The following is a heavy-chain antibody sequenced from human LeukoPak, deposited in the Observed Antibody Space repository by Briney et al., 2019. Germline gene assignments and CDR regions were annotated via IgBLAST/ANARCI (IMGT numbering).Heavy chain of an antibody. J-gene: IGHJ6*02. V-gene: IGHV3-23*01. CDR2: IYENGGTT. CDR3: AKGQDAKLRFLEWLSEPYYYYYGMDV. D-gene: IGHD3-3*01. CDR1: GFTFRSHA. Sequence: GGSLRLSCVGSGFTFRSHAMSWVRQAPEKGLEFVSGIYENGGTTYYADSVKGRFSISRDNSKNTLYLQMDSLRGEDTAVYYCAKGQDAKLRFLEWLSEPYYYYYGMDVWGQGTTVTVSS.